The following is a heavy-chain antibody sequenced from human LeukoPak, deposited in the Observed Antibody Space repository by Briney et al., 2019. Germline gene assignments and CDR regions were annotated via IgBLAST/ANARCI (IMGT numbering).Heavy chain of an antibody. D-gene: IGHD3-10*01. CDR2: IIPIFGTA. Sequence: SVKVSCKASGGTFSSYAISWVRQAPGQGLEWMGGIIPIFGTANYAQKFQGRVTITADESTSTASMELSSLRSEDTAVYYCARSHYGSGSYFATVLYYFDYWGQGTLVTVSS. CDR1: GGTFSSYA. CDR3: ARSHYGSGSYFATVLYYFDY. V-gene: IGHV1-69*01. J-gene: IGHJ4*02.